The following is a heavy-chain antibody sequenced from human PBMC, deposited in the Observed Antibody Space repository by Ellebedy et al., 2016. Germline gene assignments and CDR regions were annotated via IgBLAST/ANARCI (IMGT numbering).Heavy chain of an antibody. V-gene: IGHV5-51*01. CDR2: IYPGDSDT. CDR1: GSSFTSYW. D-gene: IGHD6-19*01. CDR3: ARQHSAGMAVAGRWFDP. Sequence: GESLKISXKGSGSSFTSYWIGWVRQMSGKGLEWMGIIYPGDSDTRYSPSFQGQVTISADKSISTAYLQWSSLKASDTAMYYCARQHSAGMAVAGRWFDPWGQGTLVTVSS. J-gene: IGHJ5*02.